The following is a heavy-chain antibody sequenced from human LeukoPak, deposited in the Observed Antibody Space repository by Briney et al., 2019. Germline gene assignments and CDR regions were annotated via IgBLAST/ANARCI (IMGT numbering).Heavy chain of an antibody. D-gene: IGHD3-22*01. V-gene: IGHV4-34*01. J-gene: IGHJ4*02. CDR2: INHSGST. Sequence: SETLSLTCAVYGGSFSGYYWSWIRQPPGKGLEWIGEINHSGSTNYNPSLKSRVTISVDTSKNQFSLELSSVTAADTAVYYCARGVRSYYDSRGYLTYFDYWGQGTLVTVSS. CDR1: GGSFSGYY. CDR3: ARGVRSYYDSRGYLTYFDY.